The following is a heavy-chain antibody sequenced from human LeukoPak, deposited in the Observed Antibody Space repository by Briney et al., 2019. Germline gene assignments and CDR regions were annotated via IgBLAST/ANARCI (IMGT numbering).Heavy chain of an antibody. CDR1: GFTFSSYA. D-gene: IGHD3-3*01. Sequence: PGGSLRLSCAASGFTFSSYAMHWVRQAPGKGLEWVAVISYDGSNKYYADSVKGRFTISRDNSKNTLYLQMNSLRAEDTAVYYCARDIASDYDFWSGYSIDYWGQGTLVTVSS. V-gene: IGHV3-30-3*01. CDR3: ARDIASDYDFWSGYSIDY. J-gene: IGHJ4*02. CDR2: ISYDGSNK.